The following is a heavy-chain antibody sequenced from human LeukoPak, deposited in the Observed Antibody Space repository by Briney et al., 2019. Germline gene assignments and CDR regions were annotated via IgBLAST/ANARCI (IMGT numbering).Heavy chain of an antibody. CDR1: GDSVTNNH. V-gene: IGHV4-59*05. CDR3: AALINGDPGRY. D-gene: IGHD3-9*01. CDR2: VYYSGNT. Sequence: PSETLSHTCTVSGDSVTNNHWGWIRQSPGKGLEWVGSVYYSGNTYYNPSLKSRVTMSVDASKNQFSLRVNSVTAADTAVYYCAALINGDPGRYWGQGIVATVSS. J-gene: IGHJ4*02.